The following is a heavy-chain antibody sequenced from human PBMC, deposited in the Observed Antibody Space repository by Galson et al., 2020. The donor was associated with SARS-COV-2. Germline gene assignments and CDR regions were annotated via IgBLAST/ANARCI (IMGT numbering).Heavy chain of an antibody. Sequence: SGPTLVKRTQTLTLTCTFSGFSLSTSGMCVSWIRQPPGKALEWLARIDWDDDKYYTTSLKTRLNISKDTSKNQVVLTMTNMDPVDTATYYCARTHQGDGYNYLDYWGQGILVTVSS. V-gene: IGHV2-70*11. D-gene: IGHD5-12*01. CDR1: GFSLSTSGMC. J-gene: IGHJ4*02. CDR2: IDWDDDK. CDR3: ARTHQGDGYNYLDY.